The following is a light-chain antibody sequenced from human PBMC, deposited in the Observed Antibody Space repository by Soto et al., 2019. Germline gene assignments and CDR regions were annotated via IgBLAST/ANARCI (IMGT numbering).Light chain of an antibody. CDR1: SSDVGGYNY. V-gene: IGLV2-14*01. CDR3: SSYTSSSTTFYV. Sequence: QSVLTQPASVSGSPGQSITISCTGTSSDVGGYNYVSWYQQHPGKAPKLMIYEVSNRPSGVSNRFSGSKSGNTASLTISGLQAEDEADYYCSSYTSSSTTFYVLRTGTKVTVL. J-gene: IGLJ1*01. CDR2: EVS.